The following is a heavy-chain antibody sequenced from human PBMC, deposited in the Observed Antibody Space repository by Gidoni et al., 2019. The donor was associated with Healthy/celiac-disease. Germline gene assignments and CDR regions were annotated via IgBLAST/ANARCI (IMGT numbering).Heavy chain of an antibody. V-gene: IGHV3-30-3*01. CDR2: RSYYGSNK. Sequence: QVQLVESGGGVVQPGRSLRLSCAASGFTFSSYAMHWARQAPGKGLEWVAFRSYYGSNKYYADAVKGRFTSSRDKSNNTLYLQRNSLRAEDTAGYYCARDPMVRGRSGLYWYFDLWGRGTLVAVSS. J-gene: IGHJ2*01. D-gene: IGHD3-10*01. CDR1: GFTFSSYA. CDR3: ARDPMVRGRSGLYWYFDL.